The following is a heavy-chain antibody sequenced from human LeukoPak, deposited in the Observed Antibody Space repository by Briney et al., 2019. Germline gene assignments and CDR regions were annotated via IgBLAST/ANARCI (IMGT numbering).Heavy chain of an antibody. CDR1: GFTFSSYG. J-gene: IGHJ4*02. CDR2: ITSSGVST. V-gene: IGHV3-23*01. Sequence: GASLRLSCAASGFTFSSYGMSWVRQAPGKGLEWFSSITSSGVSTYYADSVKGRFTISRDNSKNTLFLQMNSLRAEDTAVYYCARCGYSYGCDYWGQGTLVTVSS. D-gene: IGHD5-18*01. CDR3: ARCGYSYGCDY.